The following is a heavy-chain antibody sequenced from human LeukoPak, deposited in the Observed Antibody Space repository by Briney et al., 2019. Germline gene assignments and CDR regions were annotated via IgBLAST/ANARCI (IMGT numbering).Heavy chain of an antibody. V-gene: IGHV4-34*01. CDR3: ARRGDYYGSGTRFDY. CDR1: GGTFSDYY. J-gene: IGHJ4*02. D-gene: IGHD3-10*01. CDR2: INYSGSN. Sequence: SETLSLTCEAYGGTFSDYYWSWIRQPPGKGLEWIGEINYSGSNNYSPSLESRVTMSVDRSKSQFSLRLSSVTAADTAVYYCARRGDYYGSGTRFDYWGQGTLVTVSS.